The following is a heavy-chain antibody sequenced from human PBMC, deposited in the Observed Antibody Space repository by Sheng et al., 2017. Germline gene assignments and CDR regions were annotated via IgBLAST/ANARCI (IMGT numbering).Heavy chain of an antibody. CDR1: GFTFSSYA. CDR3: ARDSQWLVSQGHFDY. CDR2: ISYDGSNK. Sequence: QVQLVESGGGVVQPGRSLRLSCAASGFTFSSYAMHWVRQAPGKGLEWVAVISYDGSNKYYADSVKGRFTISRDNSKNTLYLQMNSLRAEDTAVYYCARDSQWLVSQGHFDYWGQGTLVTVSS. V-gene: IGHV3-30-3*01. D-gene: IGHD6-19*01. J-gene: IGHJ4*02.